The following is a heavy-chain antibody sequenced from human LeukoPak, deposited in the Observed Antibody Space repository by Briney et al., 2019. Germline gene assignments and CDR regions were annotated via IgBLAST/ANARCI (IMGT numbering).Heavy chain of an antibody. CDR1: GGSISSGGYY. CDR3: ARAGDRDAFDI. D-gene: IGHD7-27*01. CDR2: IYHSGST. V-gene: IGHV4-30-2*01. Sequence: PSETLSLTCTVSGGSISSGGYYWSWIRQPPGKGLEWIGYIYHSGSTYYNPSFKSRVTISVDRSKNQFSLKLSSVTAADTAVYYCARAGDRDAFDIWGQGTMVTVSS. J-gene: IGHJ3*02.